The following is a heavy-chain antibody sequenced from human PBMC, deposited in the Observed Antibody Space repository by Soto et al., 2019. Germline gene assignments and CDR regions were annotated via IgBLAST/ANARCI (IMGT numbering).Heavy chain of an antibody. CDR2: ISGSGGST. CDR3: ATEPLLGTTGTTSPPHWFDP. J-gene: IGHJ5*02. D-gene: IGHD1-1*01. V-gene: IGHV3-23*01. CDR1: GFTFSSYA. Sequence: GGSLRLSCAASGFTFSSYAMSWVRQAPGKGLEWVSAISGSGGSTYYADSVKGRFTISRDNSKNTLYLQMNSLRAEDTAVYYCATEPLLGTTGTTSPPHWFDPWGQGTLVTVSS.